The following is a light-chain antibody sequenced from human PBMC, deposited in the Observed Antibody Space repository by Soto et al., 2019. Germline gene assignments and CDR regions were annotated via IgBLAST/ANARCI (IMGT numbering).Light chain of an antibody. V-gene: IGLV2-14*03. J-gene: IGLJ1*01. CDR2: DVS. Sequence: QYVLTRPASVSGSPGQSITISCTGTISDVGGYNFVSWYQQYPAKAPKLMICDVSNRPSGVSNRFSGSKSGNTASLTISGLQAEDEADYYCSSFTGSNYVFGTGTKATVL. CDR3: SSFTGSNYV. CDR1: ISDVGGYNF.